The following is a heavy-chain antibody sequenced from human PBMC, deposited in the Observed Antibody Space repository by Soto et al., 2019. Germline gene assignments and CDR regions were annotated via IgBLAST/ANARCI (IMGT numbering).Heavy chain of an antibody. CDR1: GASISSNNW. CDR2: ISQSGRA. V-gene: IGHV4-4*02. J-gene: IGHJ3*02. Sequence: QVQLWQSGPGLVKPSGTLSLTCTVSGASISSNNWWTWVRQSPGKGLECIGKISQSGRANYTPSLTGRGRMSIDKSKNLLSLKVNYVNAADTAMYYCARIQDGDALDIWGQGRVVTVSS. CDR3: ARIQDGDALDI.